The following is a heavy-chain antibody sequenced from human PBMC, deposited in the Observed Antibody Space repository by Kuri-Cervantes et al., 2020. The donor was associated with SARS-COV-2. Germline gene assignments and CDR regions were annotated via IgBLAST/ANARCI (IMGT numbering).Heavy chain of an antibody. Sequence: ASVKVSCKASGYTFTGYYMHWVRQAPGQGLEWMGWINPNSGGTNYAQEFQGRVTMTRDTSISTAYMELSRLRSDDTAVYYCAREIYDFWSGYFDYWGQGTLVTVSS. CDR1: GYTFTGYY. J-gene: IGHJ4*02. V-gene: IGHV1-2*02. D-gene: IGHD3-3*01. CDR3: AREIYDFWSGYFDY. CDR2: INPNSGGT.